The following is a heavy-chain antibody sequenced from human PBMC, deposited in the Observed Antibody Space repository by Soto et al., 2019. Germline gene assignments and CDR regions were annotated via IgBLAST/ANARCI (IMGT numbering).Heavy chain of an antibody. CDR1: GGSISSSSYY. Sequence: QLQLQESGPGLVKPSETLSLTCTVSGGSISSSSYYWGWIRQPPGKGLEWIGSIYYSGSTYYNPSLKRRVTISLDTSKNQFFLKLSSLTAADPAVYFCARHAGITIVGVVDPNGWFDPWGQGTLVTVSS. CDR2: IYYSGST. V-gene: IGHV4-39*01. J-gene: IGHJ5*02. D-gene: IGHD3-3*01. CDR3: ARHAGITIVGVVDPNGWFDP.